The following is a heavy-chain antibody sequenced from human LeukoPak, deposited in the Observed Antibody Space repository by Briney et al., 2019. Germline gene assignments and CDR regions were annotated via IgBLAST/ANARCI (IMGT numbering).Heavy chain of an antibody. CDR2: INHSGST. CDR1: GGSFSGYY. J-gene: IGHJ4*02. CDR3: ARAVTVAGSSDY. V-gene: IGHV4-34*01. D-gene: IGHD6-19*01. Sequence: PSETLSLTCAVYGGSFSGYYWSWIPQPPGKGLEGIGEINHSGSTNYNPSLKSRVTISVDTSKNQSSLKLSSVTAADTAVYYCARAVTVAGSSDYWGQGTLVTVSS.